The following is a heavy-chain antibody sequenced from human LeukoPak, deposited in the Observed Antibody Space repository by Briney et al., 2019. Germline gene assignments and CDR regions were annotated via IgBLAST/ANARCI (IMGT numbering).Heavy chain of an antibody. CDR3: ARIQEHRSGLDF. V-gene: IGHV1-2*02. CDR2: INPNSGAT. D-gene: IGHD3-3*01. Sequence: GASVKVSCKATGYSFTGHYMHWVRQAPGQGLEWMGWINPNSGATSYARKFQGRVTMTRDTSINTAFMQLSRLISEDTAVYFCARIQEHRSGLDFWGKGTLVTVSS. J-gene: IGHJ4*02. CDR1: GYSFTGHY.